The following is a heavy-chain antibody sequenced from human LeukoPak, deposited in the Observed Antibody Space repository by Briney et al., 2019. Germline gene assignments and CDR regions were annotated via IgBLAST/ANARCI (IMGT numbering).Heavy chain of an antibody. CDR3: ARGRPSLYYYDSSGYYSDY. V-gene: IGHV1-8*01. J-gene: IGHJ4*02. CDR2: MSPNSGNT. D-gene: IGHD3-22*01. CDR1: GYTFTSYD. Sequence: ASVKVSCKASGYTFTSYDINWVRQATGQGLEWMGWMSPNSGNTGYAQKFQGRVTMTRNTSTSTAYMELSSLRSEDTAVYYCARGRPSLYYYDSSGYYSDYWGQGTLVTVSS.